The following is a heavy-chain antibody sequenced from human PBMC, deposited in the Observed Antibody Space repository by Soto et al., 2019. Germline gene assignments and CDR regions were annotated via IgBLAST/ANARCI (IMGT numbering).Heavy chain of an antibody. J-gene: IGHJ6*02. D-gene: IGHD3-3*02. CDR2: ISAYNGNT. Sequence: ASVKVSCKASGYTFTSYGISWVRQAPGQGLEWMGWISAYNGNTNYAQKLQGRVTMTTDTSTSTAYTELRSLRSDDTAVYYCARHFPFLEWSGPAAKDFYYYYGMDVWGQGTTVTVSS. V-gene: IGHV1-18*01. CDR3: ARHFPFLEWSGPAAKDFYYYYGMDV. CDR1: GYTFTSYG.